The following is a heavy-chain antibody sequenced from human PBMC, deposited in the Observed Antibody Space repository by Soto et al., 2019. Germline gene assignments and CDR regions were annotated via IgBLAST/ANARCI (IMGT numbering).Heavy chain of an antibody. CDR1: GDSISSDKW. CDR3: ARGGDWQFDY. J-gene: IGHJ4*02. Sequence: QVQLQESGPGLVKPSGTLSLTCAVSGDSISSDKWWSWVRQPPGKGLEWIGEIHHSGRTNYNPSLKSRVTILVEKSKNQVSLELSSMTVADTAVYYCARGGDWQFDYWGQGTLVTVSS. CDR2: IHHSGRT. D-gene: IGHD2-21*02. V-gene: IGHV4-4*02.